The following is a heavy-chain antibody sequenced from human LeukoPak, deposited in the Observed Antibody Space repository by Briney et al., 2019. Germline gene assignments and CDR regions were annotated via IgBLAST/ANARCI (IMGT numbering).Heavy chain of an antibody. CDR2: INPNSGGT. CDR1: GYTFTGYY. D-gene: IGHD2-2*01. J-gene: IGHJ5*02. Sequence: ASVKVSCKASGYTFTGYYMHWVRQAPGQGLEWMGWINPNSGGTNYAQKFQGRVTMTRDTSISTVYMELSSLMSDDTAVYFCARVKGRYCTTDSCFYFDPWGQGTPVIVSS. CDR3: ARVKGRYCTTDSCFYFDP. V-gene: IGHV1-2*02.